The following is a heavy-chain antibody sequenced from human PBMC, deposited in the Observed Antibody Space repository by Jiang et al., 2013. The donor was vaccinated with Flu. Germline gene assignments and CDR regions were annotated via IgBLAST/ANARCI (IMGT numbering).Heavy chain of an antibody. V-gene: IGHV3-7*01. Sequence: QLVESGGGLVQPGGSVRLSCAASGFTFSSYWMTWVRQAPGKGLEWVAKIKPDGSEKYYVDSVKGRFTVSRDNARNSVYLQMSSLRAEDTAVYYCASAEISGGRSGWHFDYWGQGTLVTVSS. J-gene: IGHJ4*02. CDR1: GFTFSSYW. CDR3: ASAEISGGRSGWHFDY. D-gene: IGHD6-19*01. CDR2: IKPDGSEK.